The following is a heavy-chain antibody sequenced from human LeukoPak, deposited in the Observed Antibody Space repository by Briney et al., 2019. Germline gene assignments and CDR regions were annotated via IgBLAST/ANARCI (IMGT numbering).Heavy chain of an antibody. Sequence: PGGSLRLSCAASGFTFSTYSMNWVRQAPGKGLEWVSSISSSSSYIYYADSVKGRFTISRDNAKNSLYLQMNNLRAEDTAVYYYAREIAAAGTFRFDPWGQGTLVTVSS. CDR3: AREIAAAGTFRFDP. CDR2: ISSSSSYI. V-gene: IGHV3-21*01. CDR1: GFTFSTYS. D-gene: IGHD6-13*01. J-gene: IGHJ5*02.